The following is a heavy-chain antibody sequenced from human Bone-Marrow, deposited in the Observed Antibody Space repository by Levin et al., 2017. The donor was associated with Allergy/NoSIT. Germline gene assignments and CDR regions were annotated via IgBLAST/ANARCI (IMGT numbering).Heavy chain of an antibody. CDR2: IKTKTDGGTS. D-gene: IGHD3-22*01. CDR1: GFTFIDAW. CDR3: TRLRGQHYYDSGNSGALRGGWFDP. V-gene: IGHV3-15*05. Sequence: PGGSLRLSCAASGFTFIDAWMSWVRQAPGRGLEWIGQIKTKTDGGTSDYAAPVKGRFTISRDDSKNTLYLEIKSLKAEDTAVYFCTRLRGQHYYDSGNSGALRGGWFDPWGQGTLVTVSS. J-gene: IGHJ5*02.